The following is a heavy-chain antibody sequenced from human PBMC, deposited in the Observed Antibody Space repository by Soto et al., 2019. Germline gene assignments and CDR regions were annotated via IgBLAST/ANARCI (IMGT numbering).Heavy chain of an antibody. V-gene: IGHV1-24*01. D-gene: IGHD1-20*01. J-gene: IGHJ6*02. CDR1: GYTLTELS. CDR3: ATGNRYNWKDYYYGMDV. CDR2: FDPEDGET. Sequence: EASVKVSCKVSGYTLTELSMHWVRQAPGKGLEWMGGFDPEDGETIYAQKFQGRVTMTEDTSTDTAYMELSSLRSEDTAVHYCATGNRYNWKDYYYGMDVWGQGTTVTVSS.